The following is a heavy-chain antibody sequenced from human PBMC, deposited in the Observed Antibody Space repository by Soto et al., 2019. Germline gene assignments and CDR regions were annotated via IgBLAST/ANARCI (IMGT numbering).Heavy chain of an antibody. Sequence: SETLSLTCAVYGGSFSGYYWSWIRQPPGKGLEWIGEINHSGSTNYNPSLKSRVTISVDTSKNQFSLKLSSVTAADTAVYYCARVAVAGTGAPHWFDPWGQGTLVTVSS. J-gene: IGHJ5*02. D-gene: IGHD6-19*01. CDR3: ARVAVAGTGAPHWFDP. CDR1: GGSFSGYY. CDR2: INHSGST. V-gene: IGHV4-34*01.